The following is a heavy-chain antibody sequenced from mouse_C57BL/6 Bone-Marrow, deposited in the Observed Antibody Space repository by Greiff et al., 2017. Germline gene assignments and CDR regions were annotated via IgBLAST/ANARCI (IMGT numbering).Heavy chain of an antibody. CDR3: ARKGDGYYEGMDY. V-gene: IGHV2-2*01. D-gene: IGHD2-3*01. CDR1: GFSLTSYG. CDR2: IWSGGST. J-gene: IGHJ4*01. Sequence: VQLQQSGPGLVQPSQSLSITCTVSGFSLTSYGVHWVRQSPGKGLEWLGVIWSGGSTDYNAAFISRLSISKDNSKSQVFFKMNSLQADDTARDYWARKGDGYYEGMDYWGQGTSVTVSS.